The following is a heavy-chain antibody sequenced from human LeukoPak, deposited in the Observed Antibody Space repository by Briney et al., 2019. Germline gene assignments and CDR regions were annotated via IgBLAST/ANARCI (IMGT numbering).Heavy chain of an antibody. J-gene: IGHJ4*02. D-gene: IGHD3-10*01. CDR2: ISHSASI. V-gene: IGHV4-4*02. CDR1: GVSISSSTW. CDR3: ARGDGSGTYYRYFDY. Sequence: PSETLSLTCAVSGVSISSSTWWSWVRQPPGKGLEWIGEISHSASINYSPSLKSRVTISVDKSKNQFSLNLSSVTAADTAVYYCARGDGSGTYYRYFDYWGQGTLVTVSS.